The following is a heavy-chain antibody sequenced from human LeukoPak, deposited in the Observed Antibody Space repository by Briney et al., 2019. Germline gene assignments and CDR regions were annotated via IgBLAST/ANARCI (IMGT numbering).Heavy chain of an antibody. D-gene: IGHD3-10*01. J-gene: IGHJ4*02. CDR1: GFTFSSYS. CDR3: ATYGSGSYYYFDY. Sequence: GGSLRLSCAASGFTFSSYSMNWVRQAPGKGLEWVSSISSSSTYIYYTDSVKGRFTISRDNAKNSLYLQMNSLRAEDTAVYYCATYGSGSYYYFDYWGQGTLVTVSS. V-gene: IGHV3-21*01. CDR2: ISSSSTYI.